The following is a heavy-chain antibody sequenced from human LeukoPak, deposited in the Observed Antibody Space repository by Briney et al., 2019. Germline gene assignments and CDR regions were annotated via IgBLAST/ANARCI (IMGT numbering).Heavy chain of an antibody. V-gene: IGHV3-11*01. CDR2: ISSSGSTI. J-gene: IGHJ4*02. D-gene: IGHD1-26*01. CDR3: ARDIKWELLAFDY. Sequence: GGSLRLSCAASGFTFSDYYMSWIRQAPGKGLEWVSYISSSGSTIYYTDSVKGRFTISRDNVKNSLYLQMNSLRAEDTAVYYCARDIKWELLAFDYWGQGTLVTVSS. CDR1: GFTFSDYY.